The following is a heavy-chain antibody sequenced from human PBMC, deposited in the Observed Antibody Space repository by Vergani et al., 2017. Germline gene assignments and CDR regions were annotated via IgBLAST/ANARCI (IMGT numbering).Heavy chain of an antibody. CDR3: VREASDFWGGYYMGNWVDP. Sequence: QVQLQESGPGLVKSSETLSLTCTVSGGSISSYYWRWIRQPAGKGLEWIGRIYTSGSTNYNPSLKSRVTMSVDTAKNQFSLKLSSVTAADTAVYYCVREASDFWGGYYMGNWVDPWGQGTLVTVSS. CDR2: IYTSGST. CDR1: GGSISSYY. J-gene: IGHJ5*02. D-gene: IGHD3-3*01. V-gene: IGHV4-4*07.